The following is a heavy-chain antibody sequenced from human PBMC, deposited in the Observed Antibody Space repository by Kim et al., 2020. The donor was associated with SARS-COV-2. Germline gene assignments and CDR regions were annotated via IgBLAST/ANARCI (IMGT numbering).Heavy chain of an antibody. CDR1: GYSISSGYY. CDR3: ARDSAGGAPVDY. J-gene: IGHJ4*02. D-gene: IGHD3-10*01. V-gene: IGHV4-38-2*02. Sequence: SETLSLTCTVSGYSISSGYYWGWIRQPPGKGLEWIGSIYHSGSTYYNPSLKSRVTISVDTSKNQFSLKLSSVTAADTAVYYCARDSAGGAPVDYWGQGTLVTVSS. CDR2: IYHSGST.